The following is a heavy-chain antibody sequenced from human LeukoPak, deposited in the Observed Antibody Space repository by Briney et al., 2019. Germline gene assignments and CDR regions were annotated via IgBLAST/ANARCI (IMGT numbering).Heavy chain of an antibody. V-gene: IGHV4-34*01. CDR2: INHSGST. CDR1: GGSFSGYY. CDR3: ASRRGGRDY. J-gene: IGHJ4*02. D-gene: IGHD3-10*01. Sequence: PSETLSLTCAVYGGSFSGYYWSWIRQPPGKGLEWIGEINHSGSTNYNPSLKSRVTISVDTSKNLFSLKLSSVTAADTAVYYCASRRGGRDYWGQGTLVTVSS.